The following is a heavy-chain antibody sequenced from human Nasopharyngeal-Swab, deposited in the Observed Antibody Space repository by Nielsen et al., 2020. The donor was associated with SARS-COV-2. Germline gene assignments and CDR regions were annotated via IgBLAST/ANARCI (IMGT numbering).Heavy chain of an antibody. D-gene: IGHD3-3*01. CDR2: ISGSGGST. V-gene: IGHV3-23*01. CDR3: AKDEAPAYGDFWSGTPDY. J-gene: IGHJ4*02. Sequence: WIRQPPGKGLEWVSAISGSGGSTYYADSVKGRFTISRDNSKNTLYLQMNSLRAEDTAVYYCAKDEAPAYGDFWSGTPDYWGQGTLVTVSS.